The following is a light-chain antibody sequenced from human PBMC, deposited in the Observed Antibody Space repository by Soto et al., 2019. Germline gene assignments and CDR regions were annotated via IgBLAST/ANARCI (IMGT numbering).Light chain of an antibody. V-gene: IGKV1-33*01. CDR2: DSS. CDR1: QDISNY. CDR3: QQYDNLPLT. J-gene: IGKJ4*01. Sequence: DLQMTQSPSSLSASVGDRVTITCQASQDISNYLNWYQQRPGEAPKLLIFDSSNLETGVPSRFSGSGSGTDFSFTITSLQPEDFATYYCQQYDNLPLTFGGGTKVEMK.